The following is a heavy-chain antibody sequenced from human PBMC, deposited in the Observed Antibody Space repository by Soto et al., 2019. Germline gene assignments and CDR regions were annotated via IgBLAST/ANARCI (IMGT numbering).Heavy chain of an antibody. V-gene: IGHV4-31*03. CDR1: GGSISSGGYY. D-gene: IGHD3-10*01. J-gene: IGHJ5*02. CDR3: ARVYGSGYWGWFDP. CDR2: IYYSGST. Sequence: QVQLQESGPGLVKPSQTLSLTCTVSGGSISSGGYYWSWIRQHPGKGLEWIGYIYYSGSTYYNPSLKGRVTISVDTSKNQFSLKLSPVTAADTAVYYCARVYGSGYWGWFDPWGQGTLVTVSS.